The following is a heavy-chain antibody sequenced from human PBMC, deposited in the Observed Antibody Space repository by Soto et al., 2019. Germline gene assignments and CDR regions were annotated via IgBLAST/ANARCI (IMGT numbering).Heavy chain of an antibody. D-gene: IGHD2-21*01. CDR2: IIPILGIA. CDR1: GGTFSSYT. J-gene: IGHJ4*02. CDR3: ARDPSAGDSAGY. Sequence: QVQLVQSGAEVKKPGSSVKVSCKASGGTFSSYTISWVRQAPGQGLEWMGRIIPILGIANYAQKFPGRVTITADKSTSTAYMALISLRSEDTAVYYCARDPSAGDSAGYWGQGTLVTVSS. V-gene: IGHV1-69*08.